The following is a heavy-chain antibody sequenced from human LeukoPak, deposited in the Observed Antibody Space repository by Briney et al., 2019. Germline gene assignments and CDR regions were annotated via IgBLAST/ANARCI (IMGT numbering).Heavy chain of an antibody. D-gene: IGHD3-22*01. CDR2: IKPNSGGT. Sequence: ASVKVSCKASGYSFADYYMHWVRQAPGQGLEWMGWIKPNSGGTRSAQKFQGRVTMTRDTSISTAYMELSRLRSDDTAVYYCARLNYYDSSGSDYWGQGTLVTVSS. J-gene: IGHJ4*02. CDR3: ARLNYYDSSGSDY. CDR1: GYSFADYY. V-gene: IGHV1-2*02.